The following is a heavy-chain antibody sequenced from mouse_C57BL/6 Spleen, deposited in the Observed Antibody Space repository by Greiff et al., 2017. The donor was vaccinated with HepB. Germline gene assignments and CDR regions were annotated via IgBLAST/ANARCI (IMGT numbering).Heavy chain of an antibody. V-gene: IGHV5-4*01. CDR1: GFTFSSYA. J-gene: IGHJ4*01. Sequence: EVKLVESGGGLVKPGGSLKLSCAASGFTFSSYAMSWVRQTPEKRLEWVATISDGGSYTYYPDNVKGRFTISRDNAKNNLYLQMSHLKSEDTAMYYCARERSQYSKRMDYWGQGTSVTVSS. CDR2: ISDGGSYT. D-gene: IGHD2-5*01. CDR3: ARERSQYSKRMDY.